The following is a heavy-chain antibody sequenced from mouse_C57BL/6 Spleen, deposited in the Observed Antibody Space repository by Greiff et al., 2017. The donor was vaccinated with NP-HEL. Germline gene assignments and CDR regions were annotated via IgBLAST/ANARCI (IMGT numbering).Heavy chain of an antibody. CDR3: ARHRAAQALYYAMDY. CDR1: GFSLTSYG. V-gene: IGHV2-6-1*01. J-gene: IGHJ4*01. D-gene: IGHD3-2*02. Sequence: QVQLQQSGPGLVAPSQSLSITCTVSGFSLTSYGVHWVRQPPGKGLEWLVVIWSDGSTTYNSALKSRLSISKDNSKSQVFLKMNSLQTDDTAMYYCARHRAAQALYYAMDYWGQGTSVTVSS. CDR2: IWSDGST.